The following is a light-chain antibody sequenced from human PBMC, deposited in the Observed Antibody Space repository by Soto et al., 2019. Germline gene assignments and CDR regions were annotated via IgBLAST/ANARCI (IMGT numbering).Light chain of an antibody. V-gene: IGLV7-46*01. J-gene: IGLJ2*01. CDR1: TGTVTSGHF. Sequence: QAVVTQEPSLTVSQGGTVTLTCGSSTGTVTSGHFPYGFQQKPGQAPRALIFDTRNKHSWTPARFSGSLLGRKAALTLSGAEPEDEATYYCLLYYYVIRVFGGGPTLTV. CDR3: LLYYYVIRV. CDR2: DTR.